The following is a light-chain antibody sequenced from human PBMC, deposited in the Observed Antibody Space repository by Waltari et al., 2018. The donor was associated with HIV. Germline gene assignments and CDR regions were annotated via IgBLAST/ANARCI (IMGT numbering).Light chain of an antibody. CDR2: ATS. V-gene: IGKV1-NL1*01. CDR3: QQYYSTPYT. J-gene: IGKJ2*01. Sequence: DIQMTQSPSSLSASVGGRVPITSRARQGISNSLAWFQQRPGKAPKLLLYATSRLESGVPSRFSGSGSGTDYTLTISSLQPEDVATYYCQQYYSTPYTFGLGTNLEIK. CDR1: QGISNS.